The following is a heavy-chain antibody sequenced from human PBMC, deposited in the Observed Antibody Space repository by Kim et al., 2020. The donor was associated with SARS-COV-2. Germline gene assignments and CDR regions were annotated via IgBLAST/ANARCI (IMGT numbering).Heavy chain of an antibody. J-gene: IGHJ6*02. Sequence: ASVKVSCKASGYTFTSYDINWVRQATGQGLEWMGWMNPNSGNTGYAQKFQGRVTMTRNTSISTAYMELSSLRSEDTAVYYCARVLRYFDWLLSDPSYYYGMDVWGQVTTVTVSS. CDR3: ARVLRYFDWLLSDPSYYYGMDV. CDR1: GYTFTSYD. CDR2: MNPNSGNT. D-gene: IGHD3-9*01. V-gene: IGHV1-8*01.